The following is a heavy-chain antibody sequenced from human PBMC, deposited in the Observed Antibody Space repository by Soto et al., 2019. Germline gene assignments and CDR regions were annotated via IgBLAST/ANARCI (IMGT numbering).Heavy chain of an antibody. Sequence: ASVKVSCKASGYTFTGYYIYWMRQGPGQGLEWMGWINPNSGGTKYAQKFQGRVTLAGDTSISTAYMELSGLRSDDTAVYYCARARWIEGSYQFDDWGPGTLVTVAS. V-gene: IGHV1-2*02. CDR1: GYTFTGYY. D-gene: IGHD5-12*01. CDR2: INPNSGGT. J-gene: IGHJ4*02. CDR3: ARARWIEGSYQFDD.